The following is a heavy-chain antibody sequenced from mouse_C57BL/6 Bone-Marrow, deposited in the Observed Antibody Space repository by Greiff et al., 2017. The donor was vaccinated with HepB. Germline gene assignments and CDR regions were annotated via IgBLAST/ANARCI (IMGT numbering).Heavy chain of an antibody. D-gene: IGHD2-4*01. CDR1: GFNINDDY. J-gene: IGHJ4*01. Sequence: VQLQQSGAELVRPGASLKLSCTASGFNINDDYMHWVQQRPEQGLEWIGWIGHEDGDTEYASKFQGKATITADTSSNTAYLQLSSLTSEDTAVYYCTTGGLRVDYWGQGTSVTVSS. CDR3: TTGGLRVDY. V-gene: IGHV14-4*01. CDR2: IGHEDGDT.